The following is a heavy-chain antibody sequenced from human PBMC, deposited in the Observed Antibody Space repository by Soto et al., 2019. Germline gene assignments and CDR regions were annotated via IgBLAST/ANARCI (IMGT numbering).Heavy chain of an antibody. J-gene: IGHJ6*02. CDR3: ARDQGYGKNYYYGMDV. D-gene: IGHD5-18*01. Sequence: NPSETLSLTCVVSGGSVTNTTYFWGWIRQPPGKGPEWIGSIYYSGSTNYNPSLKSRVTISVDTSKNQFSLKLSSVTAADTAVYYCARDQGYGKNYYYGMDVWGQGATVTVSS. V-gene: IGHV4-39*07. CDR1: GGSVTNTTYF. CDR2: IYYSGST.